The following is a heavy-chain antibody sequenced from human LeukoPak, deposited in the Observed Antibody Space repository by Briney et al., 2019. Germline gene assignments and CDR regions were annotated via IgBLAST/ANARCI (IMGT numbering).Heavy chain of an antibody. V-gene: IGHV4-61*02. CDR3: ARGSRDIVVVPAVDY. Sequence: PSQTLSLTCTVSGGSISSGSYYWSWIRQPAGTGLEWIGRIYISGSTNYNPSLKSRVTISVDTSKNQFSLKLSSVTAADTAVYYCARGSRDIVVVPAVDYWGQGTLVTVSS. CDR1: GGSISSGSYY. J-gene: IGHJ4*02. CDR2: IYISGST. D-gene: IGHD2-2*01.